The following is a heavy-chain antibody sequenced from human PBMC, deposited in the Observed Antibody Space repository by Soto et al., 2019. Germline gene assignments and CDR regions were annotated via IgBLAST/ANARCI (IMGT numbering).Heavy chain of an antibody. V-gene: IGHV3-7*01. J-gene: IGHJ5*02. D-gene: IGHD4-17*01. Sequence: EVQVVESGGGLVQPGGSLRLSCAASGFTFGLHWMTWVRQVPGKGLEWVANINQDGSDKYYVDSVKGRFIISRDNAKDSLYLQMNSLRVEDTAVYYCATSMRHTVDPWGQGTLVTVS. CDR1: GFTFGLHW. CDR3: ATSMRHTVDP. CDR2: INQDGSDK.